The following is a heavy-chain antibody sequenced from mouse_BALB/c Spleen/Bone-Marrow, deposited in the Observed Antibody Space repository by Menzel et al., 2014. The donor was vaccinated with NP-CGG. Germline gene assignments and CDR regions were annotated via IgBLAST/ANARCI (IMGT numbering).Heavy chain of an antibody. V-gene: IGHV5-9-4*01. CDR1: GFTFSSYA. CDR3: ARDYYGSSCAMDY. J-gene: IGHJ4*01. D-gene: IGHD1-1*01. CDR2: ISSGGSYT. Sequence: EVKVVESGGGLVKPGGSLKLSCAAPGFTFSSYAMSWVRQSPEKRLEWVAEISSGGSYTYYPDTVTGRFTISRDNAKNTLYLEMSSLRSEDTAMYYCARDYYGSSCAMDYWGQGTSVTVSS.